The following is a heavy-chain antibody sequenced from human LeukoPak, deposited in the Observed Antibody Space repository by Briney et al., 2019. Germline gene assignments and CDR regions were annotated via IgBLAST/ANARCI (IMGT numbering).Heavy chain of an antibody. Sequence: SETLSLTCAVYGGSFSGYCWSWIRQPPGKGLEWIGEINHSGSTNYNPSLKSRVTISVDTSKNQFSLKLSSVTAADTAVYYCARGHVLRFLEWLTHNWFDPWGQGTLVTVSS. CDR2: INHSGST. CDR3: ARGHVLRFLEWLTHNWFDP. CDR1: GGSFSGYC. D-gene: IGHD3-3*01. J-gene: IGHJ5*02. V-gene: IGHV4-34*01.